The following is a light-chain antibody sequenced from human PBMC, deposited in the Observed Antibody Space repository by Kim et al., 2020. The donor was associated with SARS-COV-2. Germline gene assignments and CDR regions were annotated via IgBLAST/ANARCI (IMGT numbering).Light chain of an antibody. CDR3: QQYDNLSLT. CDR2: DTS. J-gene: IGKJ4*01. V-gene: IGKV1-33*01. CDR1: QDIVNY. Sequence: DIQMTQSPSSLSASVGDRVTITCQASQDIVNYLNWYQQKPGKAPKLLIYDTSNLQSGVPSRFSGSGSGTDFTFTISSLQPEDIATYYCQQYDNLSLTFGGGTKVEI.